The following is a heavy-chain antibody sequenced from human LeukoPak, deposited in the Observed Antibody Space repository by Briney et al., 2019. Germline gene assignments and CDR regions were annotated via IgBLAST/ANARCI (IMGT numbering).Heavy chain of an antibody. CDR2: IWNDGSDE. J-gene: IGHJ3*02. CDR3: AFEIGRSQGAFDI. CDR1: GFTFSKYA. D-gene: IGHD1-26*01. Sequence: GRSLRLSCAASGFTFSKYAMRWVRQTPGKGLEWVAAIWNDGSDENYADSVKGRFTIFSDKSKNTLYLQMNSLRAEDTAVYYCAFEIGRSQGAFDIWGQGTIITVSS. V-gene: IGHV3-33*01.